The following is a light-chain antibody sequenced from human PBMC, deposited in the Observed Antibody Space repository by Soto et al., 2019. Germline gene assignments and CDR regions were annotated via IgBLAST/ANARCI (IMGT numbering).Light chain of an antibody. Sequence: QTVVTQEPSFSVSPGETVTLPCGLNSGSVSTSYYPGWYQQTPGQAPRTLIYATNTRSSGVPDRFSGSILGNKAALTITGAQADDESDYYCVLYLGRGIVVFGGGTKVTVL. J-gene: IGLJ2*01. V-gene: IGLV8-61*01. CDR1: SGSVSTSYY. CDR3: VLYLGRGIVV. CDR2: ATN.